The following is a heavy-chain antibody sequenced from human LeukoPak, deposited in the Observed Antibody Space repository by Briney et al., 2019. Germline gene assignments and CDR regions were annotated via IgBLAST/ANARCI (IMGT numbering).Heavy chain of an antibody. CDR1: SGSISSCDYY. CDR3: AREGRRYCSSTSRRD. D-gene: IGHD2-2*01. V-gene: IGHV4-39*02. J-gene: IGHJ4*02. Sequence: SETLSLTCTVSSGSISSCDYYWGWIRQPPGKGLEWIGSIYYSGTTSYNPSLKSRVTISVDTSKNQFSLKLSSVTAADTAVYYCAREGRRYCSSTSRRDWGQGTLVTVSS. CDR2: IYYSGTT.